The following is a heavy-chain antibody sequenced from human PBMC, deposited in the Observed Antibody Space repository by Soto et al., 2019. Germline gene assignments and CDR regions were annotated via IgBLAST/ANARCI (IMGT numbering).Heavy chain of an antibody. V-gene: IGHV4-61*08. Sequence: SETLSLTWTVSGGSVSSGDYYWSWIRQPPGKGLEWLGYIYYSGRTNYNPSLKSRVTISLDTSKNQFSLELTSVTAADTAMYYCARDRGGYCSGGSCHLFDYWCQGTLVTVSS. CDR1: GGSVSSGDYY. CDR3: ARDRGGYCSGGSCHLFDY. D-gene: IGHD2-15*01. CDR2: IYYSGRT. J-gene: IGHJ4*02.